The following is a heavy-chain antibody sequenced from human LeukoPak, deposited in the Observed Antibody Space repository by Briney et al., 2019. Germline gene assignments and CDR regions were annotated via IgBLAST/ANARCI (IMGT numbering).Heavy chain of an antibody. D-gene: IGHD3-3*01. CDR2: ISAYNGNT. Sequence: ASVKVSCEASGYTFTSYGISWVRQAPGQGLEWMGWISAYNGNTNYAQKLQGRVTMTTDTSTSIAYMDLRSLRSDDTAVYSWGRARFGGGDYGGKGTLVTVSS. CDR1: GYTFTSYG. V-gene: IGHV1-18*01. J-gene: IGHJ4*02. CDR3: GRARFGGGDY.